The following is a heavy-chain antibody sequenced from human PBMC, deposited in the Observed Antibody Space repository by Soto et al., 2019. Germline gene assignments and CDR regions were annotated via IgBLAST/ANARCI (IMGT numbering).Heavy chain of an antibody. CDR3: ARDRGPSSGYYPYWFDP. J-gene: IGHJ5*02. CDR2: IIPIFGTA. D-gene: IGHD3-22*01. Sequence: QVQLVQSGAEVKKPGSSVKVSCKASGGTFSSYAISWVRQAPGQGLEWMGEIIPIFGTANYAQKFQGRVTITADESRSTAYMELSNLRSEDTAVYYCARDRGPSSGYYPYWFDPWGQGTLVTVSS. V-gene: IGHV1-69*12. CDR1: GGTFSSYA.